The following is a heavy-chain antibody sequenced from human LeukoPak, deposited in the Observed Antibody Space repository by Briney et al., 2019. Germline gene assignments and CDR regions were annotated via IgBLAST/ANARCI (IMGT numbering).Heavy chain of an antibody. Sequence: GESLKISCKGSGYSFTSYWIAWVRQVPGKGLEYMGIIYPGDSDTRYSPSFRGQVTISADNSISTAYLQWRSLKASDTAMYYCARANGGLHSGYSTGWYAGNFDYWGQGTLVSVSS. CDR3: ARANGGLHSGYSTGWYAGNFDY. D-gene: IGHD6-19*01. V-gene: IGHV5-51*01. J-gene: IGHJ4*02. CDR2: IYPGDSDT. CDR1: GYSFTSYW.